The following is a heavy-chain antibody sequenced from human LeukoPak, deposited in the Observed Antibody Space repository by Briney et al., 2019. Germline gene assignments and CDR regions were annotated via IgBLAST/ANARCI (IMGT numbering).Heavy chain of an antibody. CDR2: TSSSGSTK. CDR1: GFTVSSNY. D-gene: IGHD6-13*01. Sequence: GSLRLSCAASGFTVSSNYMSWARPAPGKGLEWGSYTSSSGSTKYYADSVKGRFTISRDNAKNSLYLQMNSLRAEDTAVYYCARGIGSSSWPLALWGQGTLVTVSS. V-gene: IGHV3-48*04. J-gene: IGHJ4*02. CDR3: ARGIGSSSWPLAL.